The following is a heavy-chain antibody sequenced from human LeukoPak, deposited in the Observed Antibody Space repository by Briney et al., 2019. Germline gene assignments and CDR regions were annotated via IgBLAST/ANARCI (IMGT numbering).Heavy chain of an antibody. CDR1: GFTFSSYA. CDR3: AKGSGGVTTTIDH. J-gene: IGHJ4*02. D-gene: IGHD2-21*02. V-gene: IGHV3-23*01. Sequence: PGGSLRLSCAASGFTFSSYAMNRVRQAPGKGLEWVSSISYSGSTYYADSVKGRFTISRVNSKSTLYLRMNSLRAEDTALYYCAKGSGGVTTTIDHWGQGTLVTASS. CDR2: ISYSGST.